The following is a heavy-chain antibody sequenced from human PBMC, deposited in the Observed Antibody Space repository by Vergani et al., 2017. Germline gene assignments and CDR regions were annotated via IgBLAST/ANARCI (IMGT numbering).Heavy chain of an antibody. J-gene: IGHJ4*02. Sequence: QVQLQQWGAGLLKPSETLSLTCAVYGGSFSGYYWSWIRQPPGKGLEWIGEINHSGSTNYNPSLKSRVTISVDTSKNQFSLKLSSVTAADTAVYYCARAPKYYDFWSGYYKRLYYFDYWGQGTLVTVSS. CDR3: ARAPKYYDFWSGYYKRLYYFDY. D-gene: IGHD3-3*01. V-gene: IGHV4-34*01. CDR1: GGSFSGYY. CDR2: INHSGST.